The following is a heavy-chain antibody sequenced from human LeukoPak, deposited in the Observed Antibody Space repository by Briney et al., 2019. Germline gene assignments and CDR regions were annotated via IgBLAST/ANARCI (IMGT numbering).Heavy chain of an antibody. CDR3: ARAGSMFGVVVFDY. V-gene: IGHV4-59*01. Sequence: NPSEALSLTCTVSGGSISSYYWSWIRQPPGKGLEWIGYIYYSGSTDYNPSHKSRVTISVDTSKNQFSLKLSSVTAADTAVYYCARAGSMFGVVVFDYWGQGTLVTVSS. D-gene: IGHD3-3*01. CDR1: GGSISSYY. CDR2: IYYSGST. J-gene: IGHJ4*02.